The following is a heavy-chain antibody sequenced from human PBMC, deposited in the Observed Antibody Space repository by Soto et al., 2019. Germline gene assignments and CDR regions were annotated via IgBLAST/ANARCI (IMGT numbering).Heavy chain of an antibody. CDR3: ARGLSYGLGSYVLFDAFDT. CDR2: ISWKSGSI. D-gene: IGHD3-10*01. V-gene: IGHV3-9*01. J-gene: IGHJ3*02. Sequence: EVQVVESGGGLVQPGRSLRLSCAASGFIFEDYAMHWVRQAPGKGLEWVSGISWKSGSIDYADSVTGRLTISRDNAKNALYLQMNNPRTEDTALYYCARGLSYGLGSYVLFDAFDTWGQGTRVTVSS. CDR1: GFIFEDYA.